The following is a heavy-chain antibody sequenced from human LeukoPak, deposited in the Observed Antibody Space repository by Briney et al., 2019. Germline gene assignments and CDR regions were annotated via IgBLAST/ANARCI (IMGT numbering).Heavy chain of an antibody. Sequence: GGSLRLSCAASGFTFSTYSMNWARQAPGKGLEWVSSIGRSGSYIYYADSLKGRFTISRDNAKNSLYLQMNSLRAEDTAVYYCASVYSSDWPIDFWGQGTLVTVSS. CDR1: GFTFSTYS. D-gene: IGHD6-19*01. CDR3: ASVYSSDWPIDF. V-gene: IGHV3-21*01. CDR2: IGRSGSYI. J-gene: IGHJ4*02.